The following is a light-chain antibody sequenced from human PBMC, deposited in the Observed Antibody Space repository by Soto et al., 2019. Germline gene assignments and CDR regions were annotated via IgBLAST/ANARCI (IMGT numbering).Light chain of an antibody. V-gene: IGKV1-5*03. CDR2: KAS. CDR1: QSINSW. Sequence: IQMTQSPSALSASVGDRVTLTCRASQSINSWLAWYQQKSGKAPKLLIYKASTLESGVPSRFSGGGIGTEFSLSISSLQPDDFATYYCQQYSTYPYIFGQGTKVDIK. J-gene: IGKJ2*01. CDR3: QQYSTYPYI.